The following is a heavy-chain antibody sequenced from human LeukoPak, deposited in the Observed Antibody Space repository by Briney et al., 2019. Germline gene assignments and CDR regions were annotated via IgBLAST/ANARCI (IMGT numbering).Heavy chain of an antibody. CDR1: GFTFSNYA. CDR3: ARGYCSSGSCYSPAFDY. V-gene: IGHV3-23*01. D-gene: IGHD2-15*01. Sequence: PGGSLRLSCAASGFTFSNYAMSWVRQAPGKGLEWVSGISGSGYSTYYADSVKGRFTISRDNAKNSLYLQMNSLRAEDTALYYCARGYCSSGSCYSPAFDYWGQGTLVTVSS. CDR2: ISGSGYST. J-gene: IGHJ4*02.